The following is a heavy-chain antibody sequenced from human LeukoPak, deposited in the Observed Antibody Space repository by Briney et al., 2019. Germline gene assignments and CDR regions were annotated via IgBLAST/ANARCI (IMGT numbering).Heavy chain of an antibody. Sequence: GGSLRLSCAASGFTFSSYAMSWVRQAPGRGLEWVSAISGSGGSTYYADSVKGRFTISRDNSKNTLYLQMNSLKDEDTAVYYCSTSTLYSGSYPGDYWGQGTLVTVSS. D-gene: IGHD1-26*01. J-gene: IGHJ4*02. CDR3: STSTLYSGSYPGDY. CDR2: ISGSGGST. V-gene: IGHV3-23*01. CDR1: GFTFSSYA.